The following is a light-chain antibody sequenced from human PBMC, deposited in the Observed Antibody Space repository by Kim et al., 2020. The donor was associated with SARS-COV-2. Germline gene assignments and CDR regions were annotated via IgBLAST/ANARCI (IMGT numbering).Light chain of an antibody. Sequence: GQSVTISCTGTSSNLGGYNDVSWYQQHPGTAPILIIYGVSQRPSGVPDRFSGSKSGNAASLTVSGLQAEDEGDYYCSSYAGSNNVVFGGGTQLTVL. CDR2: GVS. J-gene: IGLJ2*01. CDR1: SSNLGGYND. CDR3: SSYAGSNNVV. V-gene: IGLV2-8*01.